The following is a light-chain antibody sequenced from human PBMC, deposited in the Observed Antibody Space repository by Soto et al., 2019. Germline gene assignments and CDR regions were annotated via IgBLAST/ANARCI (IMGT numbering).Light chain of an antibody. CDR3: MIWYSSAWV. Sequence: QLVLTQPSSLSASPGASVSLTCALRSGINVGTYRIHWYQQKPGSPPQFLLRYNSDSDKEQGSGDPSRFSGFKDASANAGILLISGLQSEDEADYYCMIWYSSAWVFGGGTKLTVL. J-gene: IGLJ3*02. V-gene: IGLV5-45*03. CDR1: SGINVGTYR. CDR2: YNSDSDK.